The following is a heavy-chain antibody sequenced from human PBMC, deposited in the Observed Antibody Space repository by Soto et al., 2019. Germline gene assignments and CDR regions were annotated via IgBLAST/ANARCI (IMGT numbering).Heavy chain of an antibody. CDR2: ISASGRTI. J-gene: IGHJ4*02. CDR1: GFTFSTFE. D-gene: IGHD2-15*01. Sequence: PGGSLRLSCAPSGFTFSTFEMNWVRQAPGKGLEWVSYISASGRTIYYAASVKGRFTISRDNAKNSLYLQMNSLRAEDTAVYYCAREGNESGGPFDYWGLGTLVTVSS. V-gene: IGHV3-48*03. CDR3: AREGNESGGPFDY.